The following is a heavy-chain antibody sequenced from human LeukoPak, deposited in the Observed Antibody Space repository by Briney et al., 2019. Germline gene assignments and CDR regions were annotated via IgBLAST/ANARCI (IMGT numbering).Heavy chain of an antibody. J-gene: IGHJ4*02. CDR2: LSAYNGNT. Sequence: ASMKVSCKASGYTFTSYGLSWVRQAPGQGLEWMGWLSAYNGNTNYAQRLQGRVTMTTDTSTSAAYMELRSLTSDDTAVYYCARWRSGSPHFDYWGQGTLVTVSS. D-gene: IGHD3-10*01. CDR3: ARWRSGSPHFDY. CDR1: GYTFTSYG. V-gene: IGHV1-18*01.